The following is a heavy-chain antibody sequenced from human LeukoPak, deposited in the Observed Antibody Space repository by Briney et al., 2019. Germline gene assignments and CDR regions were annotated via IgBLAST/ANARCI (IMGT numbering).Heavy chain of an antibody. CDR1: GGSISSYY. D-gene: IGHD3-3*01. V-gene: IGHV4-34*01. J-gene: IGHJ4*02. CDR3: ASTFRESYYDFWSGYSTLDY. Sequence: PSETLSLTCTVSGGSISSYYWSWIRQPPGKGLEWIGEINHSGSTNYNPSLKSRVTISVDTSKRHFSLKLSSVTAADTAVYYCASTFRESYYDFWSGYSTLDYWGQGTLVTVSS. CDR2: INHSGST.